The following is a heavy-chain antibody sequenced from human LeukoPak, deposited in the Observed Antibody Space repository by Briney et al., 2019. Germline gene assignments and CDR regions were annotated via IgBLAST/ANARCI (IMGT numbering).Heavy chain of an antibody. CDR3: ARALRTGYQYYFDY. J-gene: IGHJ4*02. CDR1: GFTFSSYA. CDR2: ISYDGSNK. D-gene: IGHD3/OR15-3a*01. V-gene: IGHV3-30*14. Sequence: SGGSLRLSCAASGFTFSSYAMHWVRQAPGKGLEWVAVISYDGSNKYYADSVKGRFTISRDNSKNTLYLQMNSLRAEDTAVYYCARALRTGYQYYFDYWGQGTLVTVSS.